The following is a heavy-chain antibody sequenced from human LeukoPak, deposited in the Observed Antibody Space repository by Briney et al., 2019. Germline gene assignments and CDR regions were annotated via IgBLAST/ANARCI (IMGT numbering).Heavy chain of an antibody. D-gene: IGHD3-16*01. CDR1: GYTFTSYG. CDR3: ARGEEVGTDYYYYYGMDV. CDR2: IIPIFGTA. J-gene: IGHJ6*02. Sequence: ASVKVSCKASGYTFTSYGISWVRQAPGQGLEWMGGIIPIFGTANYAQKFQGRVTITADESTSTAYMELSSLRSEDTAVYYCARGEEVGTDYYYYYGMDVWGQGTTVTVSS. V-gene: IGHV1-69*13.